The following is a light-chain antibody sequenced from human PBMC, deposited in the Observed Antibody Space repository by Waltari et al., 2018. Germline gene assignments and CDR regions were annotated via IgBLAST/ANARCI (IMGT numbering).Light chain of an antibody. Sequence: IQMTQSPSSLSESVGDRVPFTCRARPGIVNYLAWYQQKPGKVPRLLISSASTLQSGVPSRFSGSGSGTEFTLTIAGLQPEDVATYYCQKYNAAPLIFGGGTKVEIK. CDR2: SAS. V-gene: IGKV1-27*01. J-gene: IGKJ4*01. CDR1: PGIVNY. CDR3: QKYNAAPLI.